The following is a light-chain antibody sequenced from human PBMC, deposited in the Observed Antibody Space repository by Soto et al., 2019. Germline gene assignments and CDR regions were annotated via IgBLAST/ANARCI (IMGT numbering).Light chain of an antibody. J-gene: IGLJ1*01. CDR2: EVT. V-gene: IGLV2-14*01. Sequence: QSALTQPASVSGSPGQSITISCTGTRSDVGNYNYVSWYQQTPGKAPKLIIYEVTNRPSGVSERFSGSKSGNTASLTISGLQPEDEADYYCCSYTTSSPYVFGTGTKLTVL. CDR3: CSYTTSSPYV. CDR1: RSDVGNYNY.